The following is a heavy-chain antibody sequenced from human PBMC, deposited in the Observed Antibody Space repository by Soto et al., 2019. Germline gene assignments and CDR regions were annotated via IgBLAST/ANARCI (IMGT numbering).Heavy chain of an antibody. CDR3: AKDYIVVVVATNYGMDV. J-gene: IGHJ6*02. CDR2: ISGSGGST. V-gene: IGHV3-23*01. Sequence: GGSLRLSCAASGFTFSSYAMSWVRQAPGKGLEWVSAISGSGGSTYYADSVKGRFTISRDNSKNTLYLQMNSLRAEDTAVYYCAKDYIVVVVATNYGMDVWGQGTTVTVSS. CDR1: GFTFSSYA. D-gene: IGHD2-15*01.